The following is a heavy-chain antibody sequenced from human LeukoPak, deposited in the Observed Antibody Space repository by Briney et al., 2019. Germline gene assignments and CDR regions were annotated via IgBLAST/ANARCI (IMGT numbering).Heavy chain of an antibody. D-gene: IGHD3-22*01. CDR2: INHSGST. CDR1: GGSFSGYY. Sequence: SSETLSLTCAVYGGSFSGYYWSWIRQPPGKGLEWIGEINHSGSTNYNPSLKSRVTISVDTSKNQFSLKLSSVTAADTAVYYCARFRYYYDSSGYYYGSFDYWGQGTLVTVSS. CDR3: ARFRYYYDSSGYYYGSFDY. J-gene: IGHJ4*02. V-gene: IGHV4-34*01.